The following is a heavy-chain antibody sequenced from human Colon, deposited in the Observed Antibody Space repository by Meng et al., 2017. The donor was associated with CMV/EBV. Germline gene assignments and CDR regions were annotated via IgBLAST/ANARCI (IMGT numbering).Heavy chain of an antibody. CDR3: ARAPGQMTPFEY. Sequence: KDSGYTFSIYHMHWVRQAPGQGLEWMGIVNPTGGTTHYAQRFQGRVTLTRDTSTSTVYMELRSLRSEDTAVYYCARAPGQMTPFEYWGQGSLVTVSS. CDR2: VNPTGGTT. CDR1: GYTFSIYH. J-gene: IGHJ4*02. V-gene: IGHV1-46*01.